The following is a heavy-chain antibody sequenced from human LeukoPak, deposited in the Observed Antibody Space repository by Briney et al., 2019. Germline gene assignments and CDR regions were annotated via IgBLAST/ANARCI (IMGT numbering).Heavy chain of an antibody. D-gene: IGHD5-18*01. J-gene: IGHJ3*02. CDR2: ISSSGSTI. CDR3: ATFTAMVRGDAFDI. V-gene: IGHV3-11*04. CDR1: GFTFSDYY. Sequence: GGSLRLSCAASGFTFSDYYMSWIRQAPGKGLEWVSYISSSGSTIYYADSVKGRFTISRDNAKNSLYLQMNSLRAEDTAVYYCATFTAMVRGDAFDIWGQGTIVTVSS.